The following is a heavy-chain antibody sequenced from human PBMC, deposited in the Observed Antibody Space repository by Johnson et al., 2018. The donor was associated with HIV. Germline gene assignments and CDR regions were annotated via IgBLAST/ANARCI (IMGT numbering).Heavy chain of an antibody. D-gene: IGHD4-17*01. Sequence: QEQLEESGGGLVKPGGSLRLSCAASGFTFSDYYMSWIRQTPGKGLEWLSYISSSASTIYYADSVKGRFTISRDNAKNSLILQMNSLRDEDTAVYYCARRTVTALFDIWGQGTLVTVSS. V-gene: IGHV3-11*04. J-gene: IGHJ3*02. CDR3: ARRTVTALFDI. CDR2: ISSSASTI. CDR1: GFTFSDYY.